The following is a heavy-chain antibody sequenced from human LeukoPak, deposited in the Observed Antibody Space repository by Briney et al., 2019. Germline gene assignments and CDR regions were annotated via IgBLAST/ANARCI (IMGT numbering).Heavy chain of an antibody. CDR1: GGSTSSSSYY. V-gene: IGHV4-39*01. CDR3: AGLRGGATPFDY. J-gene: IGHJ4*02. CDR2: IYYRGNT. Sequence: PSETMSLTSTVSGGSTSSSSYYWGWIRQPPGKGLEWIGSIYYRGNTYNNPSLKSRVTISADPSKHQFTLTLSSVTAADTTEYYCAGLRGGATPFDYWGQGTLVTVSS. D-gene: IGHD1-26*01.